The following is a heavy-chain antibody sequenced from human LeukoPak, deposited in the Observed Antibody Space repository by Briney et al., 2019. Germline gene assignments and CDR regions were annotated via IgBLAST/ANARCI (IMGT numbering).Heavy chain of an antibody. Sequence: NAGGSLRLSCAASGFTFSSYSMNWVRQAPGKGLEWVSSISSSSSYIYYADSVKGRFTISRDNAKNSLYLQMNSLRAEDTAVYYCARDGSPQQLVRLDYWGQGTLVTVSS. CDR3: ARDGSPQQLVRLDY. CDR1: GFTFSSYS. V-gene: IGHV3-21*01. D-gene: IGHD6-13*01. J-gene: IGHJ4*02. CDR2: ISSSSSYI.